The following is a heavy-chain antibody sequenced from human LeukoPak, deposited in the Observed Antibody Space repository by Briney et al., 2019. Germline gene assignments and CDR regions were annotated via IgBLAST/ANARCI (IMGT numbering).Heavy chain of an antibody. CDR3: ARSDSVGGSSDY. V-gene: IGHV3-48*03. D-gene: IGHD1-26*01. Sequence: WGSLRLSCAVSGFTFSSYEMNWVRQAPGKGLEWVSYICSSGSTIYYADSVKGRFTISRDDAKNSLYLQMNRLRAEDTAVYYCARSDSVGGSSDYWGQGTLVTVYS. J-gene: IGHJ4*02. CDR2: ICSSGSTI. CDR1: GFTFSSYE.